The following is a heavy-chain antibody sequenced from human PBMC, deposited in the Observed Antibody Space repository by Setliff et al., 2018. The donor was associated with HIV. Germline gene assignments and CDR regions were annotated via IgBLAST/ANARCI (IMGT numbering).Heavy chain of an antibody. CDR3: AKNLYRSPWSPLDY. Sequence: PGGSLRLSCAASGLTFSYGWMNWVRQAPGKGLEWVAFIRYDDTYKSYADSVKGRFTISRDNSTNTLYLQMNSLRVVDTAVYFCAKNLYRSPWSPLDYWGQGALVTVSS. CDR1: GLTFSYGW. V-gene: IGHV3-30*02. CDR2: IRYDDTYK. J-gene: IGHJ4*02. D-gene: IGHD6-19*01.